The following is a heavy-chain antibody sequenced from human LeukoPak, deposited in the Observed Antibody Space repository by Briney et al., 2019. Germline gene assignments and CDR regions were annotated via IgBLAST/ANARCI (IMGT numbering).Heavy chain of an antibody. J-gene: IGHJ4*02. CDR1: GFTFSNYA. V-gene: IGHV3-23*01. Sequence: GGSLRLSCAASGFTFSNYAVMWVRQAPGQGLEWVSAITSGGAPRYADSVKGRFTISRDNSKNTLYLQMNSLRAEDTAQYYCAKGVFGVNRAFDYWGQGTLVTVSS. D-gene: IGHD3-3*01. CDR3: AKGVFGVNRAFDY. CDR2: ITSGGAP.